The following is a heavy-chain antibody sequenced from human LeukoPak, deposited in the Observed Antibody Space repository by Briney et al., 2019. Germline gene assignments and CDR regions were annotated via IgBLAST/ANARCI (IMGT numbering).Heavy chain of an antibody. CDR2: ISSSSSPI. CDR3: AKGRGWEASYYYYYMDV. D-gene: IGHD1-26*01. J-gene: IGHJ6*03. CDR1: GLTFSRYS. V-gene: IGHV3-48*01. Sequence: GGSLRLSCAASGLTFSRYSMNWVRQAPGKGLEWISHISSSSSPIYYADSVKGRFTISRDNAKNSLYLQMNSLRAEDTAVYYCAKGRGWEASYYYYYMDVWGKGTTVTISS.